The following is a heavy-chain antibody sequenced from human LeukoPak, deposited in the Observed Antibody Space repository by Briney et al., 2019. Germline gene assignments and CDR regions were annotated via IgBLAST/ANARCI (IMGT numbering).Heavy chain of an antibody. J-gene: IGHJ5*02. CDR1: GFTFSSYD. CDR2: IGTAGDT. Sequence: GGSLRLSCAASGFTFSSYDMHWVRQATGKGLEWVSAIGTAGDTYYPGSVKGRFTISRENAKNSLYLQMNSLRAGDTAVYYCARGYSSSWYRWFDPWGQGTLVTVSS. D-gene: IGHD6-13*01. V-gene: IGHV3-13*01. CDR3: ARGYSSSWYRWFDP.